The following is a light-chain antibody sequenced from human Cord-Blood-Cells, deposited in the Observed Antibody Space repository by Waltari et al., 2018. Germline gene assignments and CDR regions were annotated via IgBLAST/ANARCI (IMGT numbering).Light chain of an antibody. Sequence: QSALTQPASVSGSPGQSITISCTGTSSDVGSYNLVSWYQQHPGKAPKPMIYEGSKRPSGVSNRFSGSKSVNTASLTISGLQAEDEADYYCCSYAGSSTWVFGGGTKLTVL. CDR1: SSDVGSYNL. CDR2: EGS. CDR3: CSYAGSSTWV. J-gene: IGLJ3*02. V-gene: IGLV2-23*01.